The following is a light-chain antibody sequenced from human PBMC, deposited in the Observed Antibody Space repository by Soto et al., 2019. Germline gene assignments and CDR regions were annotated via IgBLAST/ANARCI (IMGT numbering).Light chain of an antibody. J-gene: IGKJ1*01. Sequence: GDRGTIPCRASQSIGDSLAWYQQKPGKAPYLLISDVSSLERGVPSRFRSSGAGAECSRPIISRQPHDVVTVYCRQYNGYSRTFGQGTKV. CDR3: RQYNGYSRT. CDR2: DVS. V-gene: IGKV1-5*01. CDR1: QSIGDS.